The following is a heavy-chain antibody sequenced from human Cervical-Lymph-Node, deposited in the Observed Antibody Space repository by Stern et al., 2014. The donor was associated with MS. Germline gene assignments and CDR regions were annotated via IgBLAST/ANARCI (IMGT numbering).Heavy chain of an antibody. Sequence: VQLVQYGAEVKKPGSSVKVSCKASGGTFSSYAISWVRQAPGQGLEWMGGIIPIFGTANYAQKFQGRVTITADESTSTAYMELSSLRSEDTAVYYCARDWGDSSGWPTAPFFQHWGQGTLVTVSS. J-gene: IGHJ1*01. V-gene: IGHV1-69*01. CDR2: IIPIFGTA. CDR1: GGTFSSYA. D-gene: IGHD6-19*01. CDR3: ARDWGDSSGWPTAPFFQH.